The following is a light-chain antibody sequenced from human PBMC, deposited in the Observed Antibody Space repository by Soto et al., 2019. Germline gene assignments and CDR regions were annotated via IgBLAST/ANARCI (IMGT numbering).Light chain of an antibody. Sequence: QSALTQPASVSGSPGQSITISCTGTNNDIGSYNYVSWYQQHPGKAPRLLISEVQNRPSGVSHRFSGSKSANTASLTISGLQAEDEADYYCSSYTTSTTWVFGGGTKLTVL. J-gene: IGLJ3*02. CDR2: EVQ. V-gene: IGLV2-14*01. CDR1: NNDIGSYNY. CDR3: SSYTTSTTWV.